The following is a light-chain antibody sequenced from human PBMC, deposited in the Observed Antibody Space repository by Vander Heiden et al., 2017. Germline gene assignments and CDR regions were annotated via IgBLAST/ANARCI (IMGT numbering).Light chain of an antibody. J-gene: IGKJ1*01. CDR3: QQYKSYPWT. V-gene: IGKV1-5*01. Sequence: DIQMTQSPSTLSASVGDRVTITCRSSQSISSWLAWYQQKPGQAPKLLIYDASSLESGVPSRFSGSGSGTEFTLTISSVQPDDFATYYCQQYKSYPWTFGQGTKVEIK. CDR2: DAS. CDR1: QSISSW.